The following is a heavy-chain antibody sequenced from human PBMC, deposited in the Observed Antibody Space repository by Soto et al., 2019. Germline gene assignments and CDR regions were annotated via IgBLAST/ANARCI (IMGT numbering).Heavy chain of an antibody. CDR2: IYNSGST. V-gene: IGHV4-31*03. D-gene: IGHD2-2*01. CDR3: ARAHTYCSSTSCHPNGFDP. CDR1: GGSISSGGYY. Sequence: QVQLQESGPGLVKPSQTLSLTCTVSGGSISSGGYYWSWIRQHPGKGLEWIGYIYNSGSTYYNPSLKSRVTISVDTSKNQFSLKLSSVTAADTAVYYCARAHTYCSSTSCHPNGFDPWGQGTLVTVSS. J-gene: IGHJ5*02.